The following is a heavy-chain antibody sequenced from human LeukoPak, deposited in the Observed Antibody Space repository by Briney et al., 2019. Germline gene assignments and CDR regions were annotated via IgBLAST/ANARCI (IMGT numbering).Heavy chain of an antibody. CDR3: AKHQYSSGWYLNY. CDR2: ISHDGTNK. J-gene: IGHJ4*02. Sequence: PGRSLRLSCAASGFTFTNAGIHWVRLAAGKGLEWVSFISHDGTNKYYSDSVDGRFTVSRLNSQNTVHLQMNSLRAEDTAVYYCAKHQYSSGWYLNYWGQGTLVTVSS. V-gene: IGHV3-30*07. D-gene: IGHD6-19*01. CDR1: GFTFTNAG.